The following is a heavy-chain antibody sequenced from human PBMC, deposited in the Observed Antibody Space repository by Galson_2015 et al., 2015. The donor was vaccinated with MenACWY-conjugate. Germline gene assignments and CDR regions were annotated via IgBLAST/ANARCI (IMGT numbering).Heavy chain of an antibody. Sequence: VWVSRINSDGSSTSYADSVKGRFTISRDNAKNTLYLQMNSLRAEDTAVYYCAQYCSSTSCYAGKGAWGQGTLVTVSS. J-gene: IGHJ5*02. V-gene: IGHV3-74*01. D-gene: IGHD2-2*01. CDR3: AQYCSSTSCYAGKGA. CDR2: INSDGSST.